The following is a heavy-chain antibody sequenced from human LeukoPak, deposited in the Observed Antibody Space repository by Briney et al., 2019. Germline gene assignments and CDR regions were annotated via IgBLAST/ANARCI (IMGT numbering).Heavy chain of an antibody. CDR1: GGSISSSSYY. CDR3: ALAGDFDF. Sequence: SETLSLTCTVSGGSISSSSYYWGWIRQPPGKGLEWIGEINPSGSTNYNNYNPSLKSRVTMSVDMSKNQFSLKLNSVTAADTAVYYCALAGDFDFWGQGTLVTVSS. V-gene: IGHV4-39*07. CDR2: INPSGSTNYN. D-gene: IGHD6-25*01. J-gene: IGHJ4*02.